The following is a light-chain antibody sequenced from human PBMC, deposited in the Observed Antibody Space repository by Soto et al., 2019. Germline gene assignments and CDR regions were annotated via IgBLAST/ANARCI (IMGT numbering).Light chain of an antibody. V-gene: IGKV3-15*01. CDR1: QSVGSN. J-gene: IGKJ2*01. CDR3: QQYNNWPPEGT. CDR2: GTS. Sequence: EVVMTQSPATLSVSPGERATLSCRASQSVGSNLAWYQNKPGQAPRLLIYGTSNRAAGVPARFSGSGSGTEFTLTISSLQSEDFAVYYCQQYNNWPPEGTFGQGTKLEIK.